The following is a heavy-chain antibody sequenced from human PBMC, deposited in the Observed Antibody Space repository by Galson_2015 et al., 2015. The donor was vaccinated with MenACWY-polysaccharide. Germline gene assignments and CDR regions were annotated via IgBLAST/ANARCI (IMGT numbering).Heavy chain of an antibody. J-gene: IGHJ4*02. V-gene: IGHV3-48*01. Sequence: SLRLSCAASGFSFSTYTMNWVRQAPGKGLEWVSHISGSSNIIYYADSVKGRFTISRDNVENSLYLQMNSLRAEDTALYYCVRSAFFDYWGQGSLVTVSS. CDR3: VRSAFFDY. CDR2: ISGSSNII. CDR1: GFSFSTYT.